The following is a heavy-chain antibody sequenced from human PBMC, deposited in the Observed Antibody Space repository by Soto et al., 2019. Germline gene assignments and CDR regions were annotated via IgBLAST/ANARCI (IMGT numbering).Heavy chain of an antibody. V-gene: IGHV1-3*01. CDR1: GYTFTSYA. CDR2: INAGNGNT. J-gene: IGHJ6*02. Sequence: GASVKVSCKASGYTFTSYAMHWVRQAPGQRLEWMGWINAGNGNTKYSQKFQGRVTITRDTSASTAYMELSSLRSEDTAVYYCARDTPQQWLVYYYYGMDVWGQGTTVTVSS. D-gene: IGHD6-19*01. CDR3: ARDTPQQWLVYYYYGMDV.